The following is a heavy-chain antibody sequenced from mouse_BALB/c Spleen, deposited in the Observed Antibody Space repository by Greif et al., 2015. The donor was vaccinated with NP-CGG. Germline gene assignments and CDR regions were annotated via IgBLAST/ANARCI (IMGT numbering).Heavy chain of an antibody. D-gene: IGHD1-2*01. CDR3: NACDDGRPPFAY. CDR1: GFNIKDYY. V-gene: IGHV14-4*02. Sequence: EVKVVESGAELVRSGASVKLSCTASGFNIKDYYMHWVKQRPEQGLEWIGWIDPENSDTEYAPKFQGKATMTADTSSNTSYLQLSSLTSEDTAVYYCNACDDGRPPFAYWGQGTLVTVSA. J-gene: IGHJ3*01. CDR2: IDPENSDT.